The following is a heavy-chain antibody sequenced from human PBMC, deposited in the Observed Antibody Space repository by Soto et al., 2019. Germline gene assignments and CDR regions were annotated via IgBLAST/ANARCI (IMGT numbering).Heavy chain of an antibody. V-gene: IGHV3-33*06. CDR1: GFSVSTSH. Sequence: GGSLRLSCAAAGFSVSTSHISWVRQTPGKGLEWVALIWYDGSNKYYADSVKGRFTISRDNSKNTLSLQMISLRAEDTAVYYCAKEGGYCSSTSCYGRVYYWGQGTLVTVSS. D-gene: IGHD2-2*03. CDR3: AKEGGYCSSTSCYGRVYY. CDR2: IWYDGSNK. J-gene: IGHJ4*02.